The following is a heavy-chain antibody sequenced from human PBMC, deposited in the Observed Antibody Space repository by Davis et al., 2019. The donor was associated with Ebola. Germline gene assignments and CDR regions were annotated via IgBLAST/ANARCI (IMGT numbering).Heavy chain of an antibody. CDR3: ARAFGAQ. V-gene: IGHV4-59*01. Sequence: SETLSLTCTASGGSISSYYWSWIRQPPGKGLEWIGYIYYSGSTNYNPSLKSRVTISVDTSKNQFSLKLSSVTAADTAVYYCARAFGAQWGQGTLVTVSS. D-gene: IGHD2/OR15-2a*01. J-gene: IGHJ4*02. CDR1: GGSISSYY. CDR2: IYYSGST.